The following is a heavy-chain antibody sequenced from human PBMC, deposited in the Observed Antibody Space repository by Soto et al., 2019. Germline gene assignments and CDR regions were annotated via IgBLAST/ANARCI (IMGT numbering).Heavy chain of an antibody. CDR2: ISSSSSTI. CDR1: GFTFSSYS. J-gene: IGHJ6*02. Sequence: EVQLVESGGGLVQPGGSLRLSCAASGFTFSSYSMNWVRQAPGKGLEWVSYISSSSSTIYYADSVKGRFIISRDNAKNSLYLQMNSLRDEDTAVYYCAREPDDSSGYYYPYYYYGMDVWGQGTTVTVSS. V-gene: IGHV3-48*02. CDR3: AREPDDSSGYYYPYYYYGMDV. D-gene: IGHD3-22*01.